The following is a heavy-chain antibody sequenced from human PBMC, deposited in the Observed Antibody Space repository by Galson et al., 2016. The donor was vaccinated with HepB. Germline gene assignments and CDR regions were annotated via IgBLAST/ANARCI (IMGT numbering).Heavy chain of an antibody. CDR1: GDSVSSNSAG. CDR3: ARSYLLGRGFGS. D-gene: IGHD7-27*01. J-gene: IGHJ4*02. CDR2: TYYRSEWHF. Sequence: CAISGDSVSSNSAGWYWIRQSPSRGLEWLGRTYYRSEWHFDYAESVKSRITINPDTVTNQFSLQLNSVTPEDTAIYYCARSYLLGRGFGSWGQGTLVTVSS. V-gene: IGHV6-1*01.